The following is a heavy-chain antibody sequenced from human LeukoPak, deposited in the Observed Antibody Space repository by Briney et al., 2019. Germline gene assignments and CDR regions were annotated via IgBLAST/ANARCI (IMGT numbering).Heavy chain of an antibody. J-gene: IGHJ6*03. CDR2: IYPGDSDT. CDR3: ARTRYYGSSYNYMDV. D-gene: IGHD3-10*01. Sequence: GESLKISCKGSGYSFTRYWIGWVRQMPGKGLEWMGIIYPGDSDTRYSPSFQGQVTISADKSTSTAYLQWSSLKASDTAMYYCARTRYYGSSYNYMDVWGKGTTVTVSS. CDR1: GYSFTRYW. V-gene: IGHV5-51*01.